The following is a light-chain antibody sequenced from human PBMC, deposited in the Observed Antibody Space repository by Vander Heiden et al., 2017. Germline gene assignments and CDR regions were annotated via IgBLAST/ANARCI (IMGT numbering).Light chain of an antibody. J-gene: IGKJ3*01. V-gene: IGKV1-33*01. Sequence: DTQMTQSPSSLSASVGDRVTITCQASQDISNDLNWYQQKPGKAPKLLIYDASDLETGVPSRFSGSGSGTDFTFTISSLQPEDIATYYCQQYDNPPSFGPGTKVDIK. CDR3: QQYDNPPS. CDR2: DAS. CDR1: QDISND.